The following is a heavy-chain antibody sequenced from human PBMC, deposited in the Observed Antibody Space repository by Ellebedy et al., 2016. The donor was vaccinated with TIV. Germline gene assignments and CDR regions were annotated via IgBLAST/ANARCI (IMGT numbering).Heavy chain of an antibody. CDR2: INEDGGAR. CDR3: ARDAQGYDH. D-gene: IGHD2-15*01. Sequence: PGGSLRLSCAATGFSFNTFWMSWVRQAPGKGPEWVANINEDGGARYYVDSVKGRFTISRDNAQNSLFLQMNSLRAEDAAVYYCARDAQGYDHWGPGTLVTVSS. J-gene: IGHJ4*02. V-gene: IGHV3-7*01. CDR1: GFSFNTFW.